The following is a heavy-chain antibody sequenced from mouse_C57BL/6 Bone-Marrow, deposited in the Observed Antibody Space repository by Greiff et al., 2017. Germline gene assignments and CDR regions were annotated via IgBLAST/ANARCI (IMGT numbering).Heavy chain of an antibody. CDR2: INPNNGGT. D-gene: IGHD1-1*01. CDR3: ASGLLPY. J-gene: IGHJ3*01. V-gene: IGHV1-26*01. CDR1: GYTFTDYY. Sequence: EVKLQQSGPELVKPGASVKISCKASGYTFTDYYMNWVKQSHGKSLEWIGDINPNNGGTSYNQKFKGKATLTVDKSSSTAYMELRSLTSEDSAVYYCASGLLPYWGQGTLVTVSA.